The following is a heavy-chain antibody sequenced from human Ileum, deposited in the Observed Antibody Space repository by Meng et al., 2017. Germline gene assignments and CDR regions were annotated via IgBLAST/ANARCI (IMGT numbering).Heavy chain of an antibody. V-gene: IGHV3-30*01. D-gene: IGHD3-3*02. Sequence: QWQLVGPGGGVVQPGRSLRLSCATPGFTFSNYALHWVRQAPGKGLEWVALISYDGSQKFYADSVKGRFTISRDDSKSTLFLQMDSLTADDTAVYYCGRERRGFYILHWGQGTLVTVSS. J-gene: IGHJ4*02. CDR3: GRERRGFYILH. CDR1: GFTFSNYA. CDR2: ISYDGSQK.